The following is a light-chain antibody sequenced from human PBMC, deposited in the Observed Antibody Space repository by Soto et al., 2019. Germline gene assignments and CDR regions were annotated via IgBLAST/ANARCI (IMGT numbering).Light chain of an antibody. CDR2: DVS. V-gene: IGLV2-14*03. CDR3: SSYTTSSTYV. CDR1: SSDVGGFNY. Sequence: QSVLTQPASVSGSPGQSIAISCTVTSSDVGGFNYVSSYQQHPGKAPKFMIYDVSSRPSGVSDRFSGSKSGNTASLTISGLQAEDEADYYCSSYTTSSTYVFGTGTKVTVL. J-gene: IGLJ1*01.